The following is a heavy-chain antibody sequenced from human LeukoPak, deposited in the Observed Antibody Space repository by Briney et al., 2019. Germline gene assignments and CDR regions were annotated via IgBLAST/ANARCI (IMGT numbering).Heavy chain of an antibody. D-gene: IGHD1-26*01. Sequence: GGSLRLSCAASGFIVSGDFMSWGRQAPGKGLEWVSVIYSDGSTSYADSVKGRFTISRDNSKNTLDLQMTGLGAEDTAVYYCARERGRGRDSPWFDYWGQGTLVTVSS. CDR1: GFIVSGDF. CDR2: IYSDGST. CDR3: ARERGRGRDSPWFDY. J-gene: IGHJ4*02. V-gene: IGHV3-53*01.